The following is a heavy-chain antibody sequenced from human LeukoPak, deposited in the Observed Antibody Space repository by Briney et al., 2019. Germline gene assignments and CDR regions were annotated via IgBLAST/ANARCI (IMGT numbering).Heavy chain of an antibody. CDR1: GFTFSSYW. D-gene: IGHD5-18*01. V-gene: IGHV3-9*01. J-gene: IGHJ3*02. Sequence: GGSLRLSCAASGFTFSSYWMHWVRQAPGKGLEWVSGISWNSGSIGYADSVKGRFTISRDNAKNSLYLQMNSLRAEDTALYYCAKDMVRAAVVGAFDIWGQGTMVTVSS. CDR3: AKDMVRAAVVGAFDI. CDR2: ISWNSGSI.